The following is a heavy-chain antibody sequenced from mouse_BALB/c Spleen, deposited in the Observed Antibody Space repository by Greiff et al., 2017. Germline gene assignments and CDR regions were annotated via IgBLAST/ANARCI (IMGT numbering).Heavy chain of an antibody. CDR2: IYPGSGST. J-gene: IGHJ4*01. CDR3: ARDSGRYAMDY. Sequence: QVQLQQSGPELVKPGASVKMSCKASGYTFTDYVISWVKQRTGQGLEWIGEIYPGSGSTYYNEKFKGKATLTADKSSNTAYMQLRSLTSEDSAVYFCARDSGRYAMDYWGQGTAVTVAS. D-gene: IGHD3-1*01. V-gene: IGHV1-81*01. CDR1: GYTFTDYV.